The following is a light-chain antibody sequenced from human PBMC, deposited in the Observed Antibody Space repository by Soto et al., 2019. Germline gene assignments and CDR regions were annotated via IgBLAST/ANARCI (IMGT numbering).Light chain of an antibody. V-gene: IGKV1-39*01. CDR3: QQTFSIPRT. CDR1: QSISSY. CDR2: ETS. Sequence: DIQMTQSPSSLSASVGDRVTITCRASQSISSYLNWYQQRPGKAPKLLISETSTLESGVPSKFSGTGYGTDFTLTINSLQPEDFATYYCQQTFSIPRTFGPGTKVDIK. J-gene: IGKJ3*01.